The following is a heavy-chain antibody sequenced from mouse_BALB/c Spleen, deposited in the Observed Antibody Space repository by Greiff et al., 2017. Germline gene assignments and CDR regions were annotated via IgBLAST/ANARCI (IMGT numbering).Heavy chain of an antibody. CDR2: IVPANGNT. CDR1: GFTITDTY. J-gene: IGHJ4*01. CDR3: ARQGTGSSWDMDD. Sequence: VQLQQSGAELVKPGASVKLSCTASGFTITDTYMHWVKQRPEQGLEWIGRIVPANGNTKYDPKFQGKATITADTSSNTAYLQLSSLTSEDTAVYYCARQGTGSSWDMDDWGQGTSVTVSS. D-gene: IGHD1-1*01. V-gene: IGHV14-3*02.